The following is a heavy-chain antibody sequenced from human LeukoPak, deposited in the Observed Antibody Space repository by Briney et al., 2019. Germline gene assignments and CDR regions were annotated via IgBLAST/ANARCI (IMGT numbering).Heavy chain of an antibody. D-gene: IGHD6-19*01. Sequence: GASVKVSCKASGYTFTSYDINWVRQATGQGLEWMGWMNPNSGNTGYAQKFQGRVTMTRNTSISTAYMELSSLRSEDTAVYYCARNSIQYSSGWYDGGYWGQGTLVTVSS. CDR2: MNPNSGNT. V-gene: IGHV1-8*01. CDR3: ARNSIQYSSGWYDGGY. CDR1: GYTFTSYD. J-gene: IGHJ4*02.